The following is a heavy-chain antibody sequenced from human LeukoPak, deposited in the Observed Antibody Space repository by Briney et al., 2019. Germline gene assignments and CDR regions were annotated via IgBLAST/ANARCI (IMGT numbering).Heavy chain of an antibody. CDR3: AKVTDNGSGSYYYYGMDV. CDR1: GFTFSDYS. D-gene: IGHD3-10*01. J-gene: IGHJ6*02. CDR2: INSDGKTT. V-gene: IGHV3-48*01. Sequence: GGSLRLSCAASGFTFSDYSMNWVRQAPGKGLEDLSYINSDGKTTWYADSVKGRFTASRDNAKNSLYLQMNSLRVEDTAVYYCAKVTDNGSGSYYYYGMDVWGQGTTVTVSS.